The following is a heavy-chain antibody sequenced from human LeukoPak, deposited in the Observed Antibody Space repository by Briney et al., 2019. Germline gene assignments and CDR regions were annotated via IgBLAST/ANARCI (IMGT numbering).Heavy chain of an antibody. CDR3: AGSTKGPYYFDY. Sequence: PGRSLRLSCAASGFTFSSYGMHWVRQAPGKGLEWVAVVWYDGSNKYYADSVKGRFTISRDNSKNTLYLQMNSLRAEDTAVYYCAGSTKGPYYFDYWGQGTLVTVSS. CDR1: GFTFSSYG. J-gene: IGHJ4*02. V-gene: IGHV3-33*01. D-gene: IGHD2-8*01. CDR2: VWYDGSNK.